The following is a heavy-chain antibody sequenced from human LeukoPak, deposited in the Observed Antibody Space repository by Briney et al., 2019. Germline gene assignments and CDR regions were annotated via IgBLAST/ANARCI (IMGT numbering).Heavy chain of an antibody. CDR3: ALLAVASDFDY. CDR1: GFPFSVYE. J-gene: IGHJ4*02. Sequence: GGSLRLSCAASGFPFSVYEMNWVRQAPGKGLEWVSNIGSSGTTIYYADSVRGRFSISRDNAKSSLYLQMNSLRVEDTAVYYCALLAVASDFDYWGQGALVTVSS. CDR2: IGSSGTTI. D-gene: IGHD6-19*01. V-gene: IGHV3-48*03.